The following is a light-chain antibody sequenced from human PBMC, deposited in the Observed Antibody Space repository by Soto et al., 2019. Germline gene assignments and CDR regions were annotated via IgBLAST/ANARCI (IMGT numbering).Light chain of an antibody. Sequence: QSVLTQPASVSGSPGQSITISCTGTSSDVGSYNLVSWYQHHPGKAPKLMIYEGSKRPSGVSNRFSGSKSGNTASLTISGLQAEDEADYYCCSIARSRIVVFGGGTKLTVL. CDR3: CSIARSRIVV. CDR2: EGS. J-gene: IGLJ2*01. V-gene: IGLV2-23*01. CDR1: SSDVGSYNL.